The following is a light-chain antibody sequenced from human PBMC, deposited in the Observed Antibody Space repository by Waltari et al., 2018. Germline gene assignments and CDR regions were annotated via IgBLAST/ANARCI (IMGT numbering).Light chain of an antibody. V-gene: IGLV2-14*03. CDR3: CSYTNSGTRV. CDR2: EVD. J-gene: IGLJ1*01. Sequence: QSPLTQPASVSASPGQSITTSCTGTSTAIGVYVYSSGYQQHPGRAPKLIIYEVDKRPSGISSRFSGSKSGNTASLTISGLQPEDEADYYCCSYTNSGTRVFGTGTKVTVL. CDR1: STAIGVYVY.